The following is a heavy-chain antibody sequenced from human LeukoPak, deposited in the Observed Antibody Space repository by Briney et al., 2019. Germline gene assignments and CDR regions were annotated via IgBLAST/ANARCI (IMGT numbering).Heavy chain of an antibody. J-gene: IGHJ6*02. Sequence: SETLSLTCTVSGGSISSGGYYWSWIRQHPGKGLEWIGYIYYSGGTYYNPSLKSRVTISVDTSKNQFSLKLSSVTAADTAVYYCARGVVSCNGGDCSYGMDVWGQGTTVTVSS. V-gene: IGHV4-31*03. CDR3: ARGVVSCNGGDCSYGMDV. CDR2: IYYSGGT. CDR1: GGSISSGGYY. D-gene: IGHD2-21*02.